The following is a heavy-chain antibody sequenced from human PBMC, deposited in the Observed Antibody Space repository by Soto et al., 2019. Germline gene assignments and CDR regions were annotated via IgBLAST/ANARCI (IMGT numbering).Heavy chain of an antibody. CDR2: INAGNGNT. V-gene: IGHV1-3*01. Sequence: VQLVQSGAEVKKPGASVKDSCKASGYTFTSYAMHWVRQTPGQRLEWMGWINAGNGNTKYSQKFQRRVTITRDTAASTAYMELSSLRSEDTAVYCCARDPRYSYGYNWVQGALVTVSS. CDR3: ARDPRYSYGYN. D-gene: IGHD5-18*01. CDR1: GYTFTSYA. J-gene: IGHJ4*02.